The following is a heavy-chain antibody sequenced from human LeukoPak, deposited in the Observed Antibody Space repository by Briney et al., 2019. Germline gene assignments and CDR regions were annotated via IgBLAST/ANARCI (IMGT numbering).Heavy chain of an antibody. CDR3: ATSDDSSGSD. V-gene: IGHV3-7*01. CDR1: GFTFSGYW. J-gene: IGHJ4*02. D-gene: IGHD3-22*01. Sequence: GGSLRLSCAASGFTFSGYWMSWVRQAPGKGLEWVANINLDGSVIHYVDSAKGRFTISRDNAKNSLYLLMNYLRAEDTAFYYCATSDDSSGSDWGQGTLVTVSS. CDR2: INLDGSVI.